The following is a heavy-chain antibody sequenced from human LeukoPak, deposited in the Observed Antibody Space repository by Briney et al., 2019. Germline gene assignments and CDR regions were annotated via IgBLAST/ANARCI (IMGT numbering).Heavy chain of an antibody. J-gene: IGHJ4*02. D-gene: IGHD2-15*01. CDR2: LTPNGGAT. CDR1: GFIFSSYA. V-gene: IGHV3-64D*06. CDR3: LRDGGGFNCYTYYFDK. Sequence: GRSLRLSCAASGFIFSSYALHWVRQAPGKGLERVATLTPNGGATHLADSVKGRFTMSRDNSKNTLSLQMSSLRVEDTAVYYCLRDGGGFNCYTYYFDKWGQGTRVTVPS.